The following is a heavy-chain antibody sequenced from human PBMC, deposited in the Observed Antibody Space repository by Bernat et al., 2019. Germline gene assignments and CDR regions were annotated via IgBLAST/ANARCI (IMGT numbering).Heavy chain of an antibody. V-gene: IGHV4-39*01. Sequence: QQRLQESGPGLVKPSETLSLTCTVSGGSISSSSYYWGWIRQPPGKGLEWIGTMYYTGSTYYNPSLKSRVPISVDRSKNQFSLKLNSVTAADTALYYCAKRIGVGANDAFDIWGQGTMVTVSS. D-gene: IGHD1-26*01. CDR3: AKRIGVGANDAFDI. CDR1: GGSISSSSYY. CDR2: MYYTGST. J-gene: IGHJ3*02.